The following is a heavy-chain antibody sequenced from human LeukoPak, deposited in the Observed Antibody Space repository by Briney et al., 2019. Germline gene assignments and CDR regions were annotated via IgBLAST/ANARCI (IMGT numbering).Heavy chain of an antibody. V-gene: IGHV3-64*01. J-gene: IGHJ4*02. Sequence: GGSLRLSCAASGFTFSSYAMHWVRQAPGKGLEYVSAISSNGGSTYYANSVKGRFTISRDNSKNTLYLQMGSLRAEDTAVYYCARDRDGYSSGWYSDYWGQGTLVTVSS. CDR1: GFTFSSYA. CDR2: ISSNGGST. D-gene: IGHD6-19*01. CDR3: ARDRDGYSSGWYSDY.